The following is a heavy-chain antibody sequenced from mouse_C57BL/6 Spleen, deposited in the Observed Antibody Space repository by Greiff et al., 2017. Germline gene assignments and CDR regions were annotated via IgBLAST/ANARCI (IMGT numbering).Heavy chain of an antibody. V-gene: IGHV5-16*01. J-gene: IGHJ1*03. CDR2: INYDGSST. CDR1: GFTFSDYY. CDR3: ARECDYDGYFDV. Sequence: DVQLQESEGGLVQPGSSMKLSCTASGFTFSDYYMAWVRQVPEKGLEWVANINYDGSSTYYLDSLKSRFIISRDNAKNILYLQVSSLKSEDTATYYCARECDYDGYFDVWGTGTTVTVSS. D-gene: IGHD2-4*01.